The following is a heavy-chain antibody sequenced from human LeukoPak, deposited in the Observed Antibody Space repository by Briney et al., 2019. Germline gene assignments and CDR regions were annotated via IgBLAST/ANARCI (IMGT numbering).Heavy chain of an antibody. CDR2: IIPIFGTA. D-gene: IGHD5-24*01. V-gene: IGHV1-69*05. CDR3: ARSRDGYNFNFDY. CDR1: GGTFSSYA. J-gene: IGHJ4*02. Sequence: ASVKVSFKASGGTFSSYAISWVRQAPGQGLEWMGGIIPIFGTANYAQKFQGRVTITTDESTSTAYMELSSLRSEDTAVYYCARSRDGYNFNFDYWGQGTLVTVSS.